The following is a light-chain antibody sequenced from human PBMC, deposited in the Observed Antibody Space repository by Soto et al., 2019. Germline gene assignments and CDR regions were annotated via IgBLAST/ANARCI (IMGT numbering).Light chain of an antibody. V-gene: IGKV1-33*01. J-gene: IGKJ4*01. CDR3: QQYKYFPLT. Sequence: DIQMTQSPSSLSASVGDRVTITCQANQDITNSLNWYQQKPGKAPKLLIYDASNLEIGVPSRFSGSQSATDFTFTINSLQPEDIATYYCQQYKYFPLTFGGGTKVEIK. CDR2: DAS. CDR1: QDITNS.